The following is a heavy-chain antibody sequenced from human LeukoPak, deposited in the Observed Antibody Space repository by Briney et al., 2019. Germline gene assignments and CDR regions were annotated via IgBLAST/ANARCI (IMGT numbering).Heavy chain of an antibody. V-gene: IGHV4-61*02. D-gene: IGHD2-21*01. CDR2: IYTSGST. J-gene: IGHJ3*02. CDR3: ARDLRVIAIRAGGHAFDI. CDR1: GGSISSGSYY. Sequence: PSQTLSLTCTVSGGSISSGSYYWSWIRQPAGKGLEWIGRIYTSGSTNYNPSLKSRVTISVDTSKNQFSLKLSSVTAADTAVYYCARDLRVIAIRAGGHAFDIWGQGAMVTVSS.